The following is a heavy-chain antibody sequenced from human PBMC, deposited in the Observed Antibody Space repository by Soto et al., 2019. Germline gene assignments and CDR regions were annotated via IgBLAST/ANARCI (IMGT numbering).Heavy chain of an antibody. CDR1: GYTFTDYG. J-gene: IGHJ3*01. D-gene: IGHD1-26*01. CDR3: AGAKEHQMYHAFAF. CDR2: ISAYDHDT. Sequence: QVHVVQSGAEVKKPGASGRVSCKTSGYTFTDYGFSWVRQAPGQGLEWIGWISAYDHDTKYAQTVQGRVTMTTDTSTSRGEMELRSLRSDDTPLYYCAGAKEHQMYHAFAFWGEGTMVTVSS. V-gene: IGHV1-18*01.